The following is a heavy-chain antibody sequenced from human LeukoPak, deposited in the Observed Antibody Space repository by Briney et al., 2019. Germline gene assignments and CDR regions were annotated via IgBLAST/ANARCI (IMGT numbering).Heavy chain of an antibody. CDR1: GYTFTSYY. CDR3: ARDTYYYYSSGYFFDY. CDR2: INPSGGST. D-gene: IGHD3-22*01. Sequence: ASVTASCKASGYTFTSYYMHWVRQAPGQGREWMGIINPSGGSTSYAQKFQGRVTMTRDTSTSTVYMELSSLRSEDTAVYYCARDTYYYYSSGYFFDYWGQGTLVTVSS. V-gene: IGHV1-46*03. J-gene: IGHJ4*02.